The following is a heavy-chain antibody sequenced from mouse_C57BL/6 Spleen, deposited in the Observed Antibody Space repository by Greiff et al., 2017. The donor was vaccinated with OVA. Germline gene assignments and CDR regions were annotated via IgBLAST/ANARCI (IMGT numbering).Heavy chain of an antibody. J-gene: IGHJ4*01. CDR2: IDPSDSYT. CDR1: GYTFTSYW. D-gene: IGHD1-1*02. CDR3: ARGRVGDAMDY. Sequence: QVQLKQPGAELVMPGASVKLSCKASGYTFTSYWMHWVKQRPGQGLEWIGEIDPSDSYTNYNQKFKGKSTLTVDKSSSTAYMQLSSLTSEDSAVYYCARGRVGDAMDYWGQGTSVTVSS. V-gene: IGHV1-69*01.